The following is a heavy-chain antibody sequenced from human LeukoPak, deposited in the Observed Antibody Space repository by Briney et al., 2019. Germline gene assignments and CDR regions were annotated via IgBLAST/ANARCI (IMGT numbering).Heavy chain of an antibody. D-gene: IGHD5-24*01. CDR2: INHSGST. V-gene: IGHV4-34*01. CDR3: ARGFSMATVPFDY. J-gene: IGHJ4*02. Sequence: PSGTLSLTCAVYGGSFSGYYWSWIRQPPGKGLEWIGEINHSGSTNYNPSLKSRVTISVDTSENQFSLKLSSVTAADTAVYYCARGFSMATVPFDYWGQGTLVTVSS. CDR1: GGSFSGYY.